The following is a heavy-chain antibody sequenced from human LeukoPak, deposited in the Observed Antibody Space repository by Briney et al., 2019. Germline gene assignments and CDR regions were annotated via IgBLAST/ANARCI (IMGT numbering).Heavy chain of an antibody. V-gene: IGHV3-23*01. J-gene: IGHJ3*02. D-gene: IGHD4-11*01. CDR1: GFTFNRYG. CDR2: ISGSGTNT. CDR3: AYRDAFDI. Sequence: GGSLRLSCAASGFTFNRYGMNWVRQAPGKGPQWVSGISGSGTNTYYADSVKGRFTISRDNSNNTLYLQMNSLRAEDTAVYFCAYRDAFDIWGLGTMVTVSS.